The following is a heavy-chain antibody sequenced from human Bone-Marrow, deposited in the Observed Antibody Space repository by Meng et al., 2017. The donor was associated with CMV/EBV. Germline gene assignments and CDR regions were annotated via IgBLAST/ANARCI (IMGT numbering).Heavy chain of an antibody. J-gene: IGHJ6*02. D-gene: IGHD3-3*01. V-gene: IGHV1-18*01. CDR2: ISAYNGNT. Sequence: ASVQVSCKASGYTFTSYGISWVRQAPGQGLEWMGWISAYNGNTNYAQKLQGRVTMTTDTSTSTAYMELSSLRSDDTAVYYCAREEVSYDFWSVYLSRYFYYGMDVWGQGTTVTVSS. CDR3: AREEVSYDFWSVYLSRYFYYGMDV. CDR1: GYTFTSYG.